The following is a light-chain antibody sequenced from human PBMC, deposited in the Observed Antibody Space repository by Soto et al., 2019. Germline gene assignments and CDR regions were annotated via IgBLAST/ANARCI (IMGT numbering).Light chain of an antibody. Sequence: EIVLTQSPGTLSLSPGERATLSCRASQSVISTYLAWYQQKPGQAPRLLIYGASSRATGIPDRFSGSGSGTDFTLTISRLGPEDFAVYYCQQYRDSLGTFGQGTKVDIK. J-gene: IGKJ1*01. CDR3: QQYRDSLGT. CDR1: QSVISTY. V-gene: IGKV3-20*01. CDR2: GAS.